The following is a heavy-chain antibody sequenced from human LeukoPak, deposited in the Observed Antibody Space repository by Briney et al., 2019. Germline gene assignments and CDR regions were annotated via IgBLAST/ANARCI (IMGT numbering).Heavy chain of an antibody. CDR1: GFTFSSYG. V-gene: IGHV3-33*01. Sequence: GGSLRLSCAASGFTFSSYGMHWVRQAPGKGLEWVAVIWYDGSNKYYADSVKGRFTISRDNSKNTLYLQMNSLRAEDTAVYYCARGRRIVVVPAAYNWFDPWGQGTLVTVSS. CDR2: IWYDGSNK. CDR3: ARGRRIVVVPAAYNWFDP. J-gene: IGHJ5*02. D-gene: IGHD2-2*01.